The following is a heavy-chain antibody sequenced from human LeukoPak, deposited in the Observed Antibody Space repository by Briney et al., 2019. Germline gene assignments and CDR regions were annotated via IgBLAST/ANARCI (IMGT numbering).Heavy chain of an antibody. CDR1: GYTFTSYY. D-gene: IGHD6-19*01. V-gene: IGHV1-46*01. CDR2: INPSGGST. CDR3: ARVAPYGQWLVSIDY. J-gene: IGHJ4*02. Sequence: ASVKVSCKASGYTFTSYYMHWVRQAPGQGLEWMGIINPSGGSTSYAQKFQGRVTMTRDTSTSTVYMELSSLRSVDTAVYYCARVAPYGQWLVSIDYWGQGTLVTVSS.